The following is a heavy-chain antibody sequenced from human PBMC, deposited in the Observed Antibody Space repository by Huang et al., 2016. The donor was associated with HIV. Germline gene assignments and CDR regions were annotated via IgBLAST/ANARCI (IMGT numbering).Heavy chain of an antibody. CDR2: IIPMFGTP. V-gene: IGHV1-69*13. D-gene: IGHD4-17*01. Sequence: QVQLVQSGAEVKTPGSSVKVSCKASGGTFSKYAISWVRQAPGKGHEWRGGIIPMFGTPNYARKFQGRVTITADDSTSTTYVEVSSLRSEDTALYYCARGQLGSYGDYDVLYWGQGTLVTVSS. J-gene: IGHJ4*02. CDR3: ARGQLGSYGDYDVLY. CDR1: GGTFSKYA.